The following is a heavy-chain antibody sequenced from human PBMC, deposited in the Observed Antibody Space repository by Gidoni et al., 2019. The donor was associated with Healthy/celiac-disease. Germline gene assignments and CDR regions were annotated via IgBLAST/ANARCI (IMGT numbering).Heavy chain of an antibody. Sequence: QLQLQESGPGLVKPSETLSLTCTVSGGSISSSSYYWGWIRQPPGKGLEWIGSIYYSGITYYNPSLKSRVTISVDTSKNQFSLKLSSVTAADTAVYYCARRSLMITFGGVIVPKDYWGQGTLVTVSS. V-gene: IGHV4-39*01. CDR2: IYYSGIT. CDR1: GGSISSSSYY. J-gene: IGHJ4*02. D-gene: IGHD3-16*02. CDR3: ARRSLMITFGGVIVPKDY.